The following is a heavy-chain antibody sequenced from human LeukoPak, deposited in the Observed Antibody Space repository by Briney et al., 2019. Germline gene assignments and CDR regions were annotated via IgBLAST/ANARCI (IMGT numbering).Heavy chain of an antibody. Sequence: GGSLRLSCAASGFTFSSYGMHWVRQAPGKGLEWVAVISYDGSNKYYADSVKGRFTISRDNSKNTPYLQMNSLRAEDTAVYYCAKGVYCSGGSCYSYYYYGMDVWGKGTTVTVSS. D-gene: IGHD2-15*01. CDR2: ISYDGSNK. V-gene: IGHV3-30*18. CDR1: GFTFSSYG. J-gene: IGHJ6*04. CDR3: AKGVYCSGGSCYSYYYYGMDV.